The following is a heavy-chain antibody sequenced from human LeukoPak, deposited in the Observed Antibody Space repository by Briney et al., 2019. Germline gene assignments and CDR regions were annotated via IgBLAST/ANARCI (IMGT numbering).Heavy chain of an antibody. V-gene: IGHV4-61*05. CDR3: ARSRTGHRYSNSLDY. CDR2: IYYSGST. CDR1: GGSISSSSYY. Sequence: SETLSLTCTVSGGSISSSSYYWGWIRQPPGKGLEWIGYIYYSGSTNYNPSLTSRVTISVDTSKNQFSLKLSSVTAADTVVYYCARSRTGHRYSNSLDYWGQGTLVTVSS. J-gene: IGHJ4*02. D-gene: IGHD6-6*01.